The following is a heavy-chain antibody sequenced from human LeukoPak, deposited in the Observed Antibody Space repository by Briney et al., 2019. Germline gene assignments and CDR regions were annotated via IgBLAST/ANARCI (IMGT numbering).Heavy chain of an antibody. CDR1: GGSISSYY. Sequence: NPSETLSLTCTVSGGSISSYYWGWIRQPPGKGLEWIGSIYYSGSTYYNPSLKSRVTISVDTSKNQFSLKLSSVTAADTAVYYCARVVVVPAANYFDYWGQGTLVTVSS. J-gene: IGHJ4*02. CDR3: ARVVVVPAANYFDY. CDR2: IYYSGST. D-gene: IGHD2-2*01. V-gene: IGHV4-39*01.